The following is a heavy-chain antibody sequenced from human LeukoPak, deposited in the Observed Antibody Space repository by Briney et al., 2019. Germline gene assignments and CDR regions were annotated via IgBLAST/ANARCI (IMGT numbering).Heavy chain of an antibody. Sequence: SETLSLTCAVYGGSFSGYYWSWIRQPPGKGLGWIGEINHSGSTNYNPSLKSRVTISVDTSKNQFSLKLSSVTAADTAVYYCARGRWAVAVRSYNWFDPWGQGTLVTVSS. CDR1: GGSFSGYY. V-gene: IGHV4-34*01. CDR2: INHSGST. CDR3: ARGRWAVAVRSYNWFDP. J-gene: IGHJ5*02. D-gene: IGHD6-19*01.